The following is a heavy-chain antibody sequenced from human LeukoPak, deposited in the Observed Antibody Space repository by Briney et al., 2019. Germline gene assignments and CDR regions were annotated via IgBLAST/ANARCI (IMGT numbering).Heavy chain of an antibody. J-gene: IGHJ4*02. CDR3: AKASTENIYGPDY. CDR1: GFTFSSYA. V-gene: IGHV3-23*01. CDR2: ISRTGGSST. D-gene: IGHD5-18*01. Sequence: GGSLRLSCAASGFTFSSYAMHWVRQAPGKGLEWVSAISRTGGSSTYYADSVKGRFTISRDNSKNTLYLQMNGLRTEDTAVYYCAKASTENIYGPDYWGQGTLVTVSS.